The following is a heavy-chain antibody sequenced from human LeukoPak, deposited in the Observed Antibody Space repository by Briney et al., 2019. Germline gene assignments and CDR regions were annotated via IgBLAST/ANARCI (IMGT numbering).Heavy chain of an antibody. CDR2: IIPIFGTA. Sequence: ASVTVSCTASGGTFSSYAISWVRQAPGQGLEWMGGIIPIFGTANYAQKFQGRVTITADESTSTAYMELSSLRSEDTAVYYCAGGGPIVGATPFDYWGQGTLVTVSS. D-gene: IGHD1-26*01. V-gene: IGHV1-69*13. CDR3: AGGGPIVGATPFDY. J-gene: IGHJ4*02. CDR1: GGTFSSYA.